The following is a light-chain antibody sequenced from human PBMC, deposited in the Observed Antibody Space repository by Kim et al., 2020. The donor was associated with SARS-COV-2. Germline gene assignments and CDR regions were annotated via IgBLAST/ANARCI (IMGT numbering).Light chain of an antibody. Sequence: ATINCKASQSLFYSCTKKNYLAWNQQKPGQPPKVLINGASTREFGGPDRFSGSGSGTDFTLTISSLQAEDVAVYACLQYLTIPRTFGQGTKVDIK. J-gene: IGKJ1*01. CDR3: LQYLTIPRT. CDR1: QSLFYSCTKKNY. CDR2: GAS. V-gene: IGKV4-1*01.